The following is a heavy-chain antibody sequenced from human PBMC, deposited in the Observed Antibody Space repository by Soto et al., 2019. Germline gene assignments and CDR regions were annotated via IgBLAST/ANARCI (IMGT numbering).Heavy chain of an antibody. J-gene: IGHJ6*03. CDR1: GYTLTELS. V-gene: IGHV1-24*01. CDR2: FDPEDGET. D-gene: IGHD3-22*01. CDR3: ATEVKAGYYHQPYYYYYMGV. Sequence: GASVKVSCKVSGYTLTELSMHWVRQAPGKGLEWMGGFDPEDGETIYAQKFQGRVTMTEDTSTDTAYMELSSLRSEDTAVYYCATEVKAGYYHQPYYYYYMGVWGKGTTVTVSS.